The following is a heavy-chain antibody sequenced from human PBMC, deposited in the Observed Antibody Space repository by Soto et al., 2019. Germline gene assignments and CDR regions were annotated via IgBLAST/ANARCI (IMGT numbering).Heavy chain of an antibody. V-gene: IGHV3-30-3*01. Sequence: QVQLVESGGDVVQPGGSLGLSCSASGFIFRPYAMHWVRQAPGKGLEWVAAISHDGNIEYYLDSVKGRFTISRDNSKNTIFLYMTSLRLEDTAVYYCARDDDPTVNNCFDSWGKGTLVTVSS. CDR1: GFIFRPYA. J-gene: IGHJ5*01. D-gene: IGHD4-4*01. CDR2: ISHDGNIE. CDR3: ARDDDPTVNNCFDS.